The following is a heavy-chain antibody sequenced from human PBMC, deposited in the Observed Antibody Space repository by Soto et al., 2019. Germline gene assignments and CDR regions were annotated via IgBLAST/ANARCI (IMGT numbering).Heavy chain of an antibody. CDR2: INPNSGGT. Sequence: ASVKVSCKASGYTFTGYYMHWVRQAPGQGLEWMGWINPNSGGTNYAQKFQGWVTMTRDTSISTAYMELSRLRSDDTAVYYCARGSTGIAAAGTSNPHSNWFDPWGQGTLVTVAS. CDR3: ARGSTGIAAAGTSNPHSNWFDP. D-gene: IGHD6-13*01. J-gene: IGHJ5*02. V-gene: IGHV1-2*04. CDR1: GYTFTGYY.